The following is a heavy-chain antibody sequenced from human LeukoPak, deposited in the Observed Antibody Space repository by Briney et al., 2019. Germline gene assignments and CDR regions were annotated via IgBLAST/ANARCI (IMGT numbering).Heavy chain of an antibody. CDR2: ISSSSSYI. CDR1: GFTFSSYS. V-gene: IGHV3-21*01. Sequence: PGGSLRLSCAASGFTFSSYSMNWVREAPGKGLEWVSSISSSSSYIYYADSVKGRFTISRDNAKNSLYLQMNSLRAEDTAVYYCARDGYGRLLTGDYGMDVWGQGTTVTVSS. CDR3: ARDGYGRLLTGDYGMDV. J-gene: IGHJ6*02. D-gene: IGHD3-9*01.